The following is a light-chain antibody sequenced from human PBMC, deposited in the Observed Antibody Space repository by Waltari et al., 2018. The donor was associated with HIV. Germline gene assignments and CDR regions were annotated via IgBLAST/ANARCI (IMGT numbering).Light chain of an antibody. V-gene: IGLV1-47*01. CDR1: GSNIGSNS. CDR2: RNN. Sequence: QSILTQPPSTSGTPGQRVTISCSGSGSNIGSNSVSWYQLLLGTAPKLLIYRNNQRPSGVPDRFSGSKSATSASLAIGGLRSEDEADYYCAAWEDSLSGAVFGGGTKLTVL. CDR3: AAWEDSLSGAV. J-gene: IGLJ3*02.